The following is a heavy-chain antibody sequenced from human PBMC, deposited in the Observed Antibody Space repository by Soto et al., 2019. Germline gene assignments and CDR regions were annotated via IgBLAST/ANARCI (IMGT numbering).Heavy chain of an antibody. Sequence: PGGSLRLSCAASGFTFSSYCMHWVRQAPGKGLEWVAIISYNASNKSYADSVRGRFTMSRDNSKSTLYLHMNSLRPEDTAVYYCEREVSTNAFDSWGQGTLVTVSS. CDR2: ISYNASNK. CDR1: GFTFSSYC. CDR3: EREVSTNAFDS. J-gene: IGHJ4*02. D-gene: IGHD5-12*01. V-gene: IGHV3-30*03.